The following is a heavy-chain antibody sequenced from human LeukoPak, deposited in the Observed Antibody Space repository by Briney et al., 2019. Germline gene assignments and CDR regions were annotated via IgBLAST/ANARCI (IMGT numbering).Heavy chain of an antibody. Sequence: PSETLSLTCAVYGGSFSAYYWSWIRQSPGKGLQGIAEVNHRGDTNYNPSVKGRVTISVDTSKNQFSLKVTSLTAADTAVYYCARGPTISETGYFDYWGQGTLVTVPS. D-gene: IGHD1-1*01. CDR3: ARGPTISETGYFDY. J-gene: IGHJ4*03. V-gene: IGHV4-34*01. CDR2: VNHRGDT. CDR1: GGSFSAYY.